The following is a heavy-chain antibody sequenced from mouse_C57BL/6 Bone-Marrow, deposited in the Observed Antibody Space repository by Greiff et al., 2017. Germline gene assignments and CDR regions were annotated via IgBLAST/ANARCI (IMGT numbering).Heavy chain of an antibody. CDR2: IDPGSGDT. CDR1: GFNIKDDY. D-gene: IGHD2-1*01. CDR3: TTYYGNSACFAY. V-gene: IGHV14-4*01. J-gene: IGHJ3*01. Sequence: EVQVEESGAELVRPGASVKLSCTASGFNIKDDYMHWVKQRPEQGLEWIGWIDPGSGDTDYASKFKGKATITADTSSNTAYLQLSSLTSEDTAVYYCTTYYGNSACFAYWGQGTLVTVSA.